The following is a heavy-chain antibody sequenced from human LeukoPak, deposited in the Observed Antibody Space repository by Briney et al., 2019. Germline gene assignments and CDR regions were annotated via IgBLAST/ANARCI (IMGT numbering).Heavy chain of an antibody. J-gene: IGHJ4*02. CDR1: GFTFSNYW. CDR2: TNQDGSEK. CDR3: ARESHSGGGDY. Sequence: PGGSLRLSCAASGFTFSNYWMIWVRQAPGKGLEWVANTNQDGSEKHYVDSVKGRFIISRDNPRNSLYLQMNSLRAEDTAVYYCARESHSGGGDYWGQGTLVTVSS. V-gene: IGHV3-7*05. D-gene: IGHD3-10*01.